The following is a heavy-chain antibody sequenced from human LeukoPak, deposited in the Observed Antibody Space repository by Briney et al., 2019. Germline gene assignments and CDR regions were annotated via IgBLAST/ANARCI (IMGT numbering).Heavy chain of an antibody. J-gene: IGHJ4*02. V-gene: IGHV3-21*01. CDR3: ARMKRMTTVTYNFDY. CDR2: ISSSSSYI. CDR1: GFTFSSYS. Sequence: GGSLRLSCAASGFTFSSYSMNWVRQAPGKGLEWVSSISSSSSYIYYADSVKGRFTISRDNAKNSLYLQMNSLRAEDTAVYYCARMKRMTTVTYNFDYWGQGTLVTVSS. D-gene: IGHD4-17*01.